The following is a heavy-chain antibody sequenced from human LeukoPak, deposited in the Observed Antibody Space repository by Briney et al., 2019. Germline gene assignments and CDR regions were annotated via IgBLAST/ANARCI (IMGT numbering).Heavy chain of an antibody. CDR2: ISSSGSSI. D-gene: IGHD3-10*01. Sequence: GGSLRLSCAASGFTFSSYEMNWVRQAPGKGLEWVSYISSSGSSIYYADSVKGRFTISRDNAKNSPYLQMNSLRAEDTAVYYCASVYYYNSGSYYYWGQGTLVTVSS. J-gene: IGHJ4*02. CDR1: GFTFSSYE. V-gene: IGHV3-48*03. CDR3: ASVYYYNSGSYYY.